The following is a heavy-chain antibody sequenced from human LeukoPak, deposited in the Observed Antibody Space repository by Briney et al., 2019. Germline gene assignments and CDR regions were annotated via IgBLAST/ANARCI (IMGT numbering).Heavy chain of an antibody. CDR1: GFTFSSYW. Sequence: GGSLRLSCAASGFTFSSYWMHWVRQAPGKGLVWVSRINSDGSSTSYADSVKGRFTISRDNAKNTLYLQMNSLRAVDTAVYYCARENQTYDFWSGYYNWFDPWGQGTLVTVSS. J-gene: IGHJ5*02. CDR2: INSDGSST. D-gene: IGHD3-3*01. V-gene: IGHV3-74*01. CDR3: ARENQTYDFWSGYYNWFDP.